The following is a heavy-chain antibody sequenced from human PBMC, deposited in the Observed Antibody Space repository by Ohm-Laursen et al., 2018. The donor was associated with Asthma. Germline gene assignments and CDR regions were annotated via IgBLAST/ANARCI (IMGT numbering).Heavy chain of an antibody. CDR2: IIPIFGTA. Sequence: GASVKVSCKASGGTFSSYAISWVRQAPGQGLGWMGGIIPIFGTANYAQKFQGRVTITADESTSTAYMELSSLRSEDTAVYYCARDSTGPQNSGSYYGLYYYGMDVWGQGTTVTVSS. J-gene: IGHJ6*02. CDR3: ARDSTGPQNSGSYYGLYYYGMDV. V-gene: IGHV1-69*13. CDR1: GGTFSSYA. D-gene: IGHD1-26*01.